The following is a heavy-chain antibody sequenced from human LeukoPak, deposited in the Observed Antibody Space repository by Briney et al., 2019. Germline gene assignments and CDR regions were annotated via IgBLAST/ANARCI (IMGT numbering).Heavy chain of an antibody. J-gene: IGHJ6*03. V-gene: IGHV4-59*01. D-gene: IGHD5-12*01. CDR1: GGSISSYY. CDR3: ARATIRFYYYYMDV. Sequence: SKTLSLTCTVSGGSISSYYWSWIRQPPGKGLEWIGYIYYSGSTNYNPSLKSRVTISVDTSKNQFSLKLSSVTAADTAVYYCARATIRFYYYYMDVWGKGTTVTVSS. CDR2: IYYSGST.